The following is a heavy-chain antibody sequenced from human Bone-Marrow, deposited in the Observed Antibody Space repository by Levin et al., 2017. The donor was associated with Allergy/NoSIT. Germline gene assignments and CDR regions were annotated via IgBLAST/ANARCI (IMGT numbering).Heavy chain of an antibody. V-gene: IGHV4-59*01. CDR3: ARGDDVFFS. J-gene: IGHJ3*02. CDR1: GDSISTYY. CDR2: LSSLFLP. Sequence: LSLPFPVSGDSISTYYWSWIRQPPGTFLSFLFFLSSLFLPPPPPSLPLRVTISLDTSKNKFSLKLISVTAADTAVYYCARGDDVFFSWGQGTLVTVSS.